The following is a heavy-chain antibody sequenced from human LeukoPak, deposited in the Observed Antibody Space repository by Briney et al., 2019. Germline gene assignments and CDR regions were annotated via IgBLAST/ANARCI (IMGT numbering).Heavy chain of an antibody. Sequence: ASVKVSCKPSGYTFTDYYMHWVRQAPGQGLEWMGWINPNSGGTIYAQNFQGRVTMTRDTSISTAYMELSSDDTAVYYCARESARRRSFDIWGQGTMVTVSS. V-gene: IGHV1-2*02. CDR2: INPNSGGT. J-gene: IGHJ3*02. CDR1: GYTFTDYY. CDR3: ARESARRRSFDI. D-gene: IGHD3-3*01.